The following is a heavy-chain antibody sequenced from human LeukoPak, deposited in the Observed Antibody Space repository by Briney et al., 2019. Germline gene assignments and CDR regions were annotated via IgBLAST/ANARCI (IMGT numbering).Heavy chain of an antibody. D-gene: IGHD3-10*01. V-gene: IGHV1-46*01. J-gene: IGHJ4*02. CDR3: ARANGGGLDY. CDR2: IHPTDGST. CDR1: GYTFSTYY. Sequence: ASVKVSCKTSGYTFSTYYMHWVRQAPRQGLEWLGIIHPTDGSTSYTQKIQGRGTMTRDTATGTFYLELSSLRSEDTAVYWCARANGGGLDYWGQGTLITVSS.